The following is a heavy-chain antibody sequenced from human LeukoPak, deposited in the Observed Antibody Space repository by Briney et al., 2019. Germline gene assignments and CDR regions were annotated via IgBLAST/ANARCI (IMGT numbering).Heavy chain of an antibody. J-gene: IGHJ4*02. D-gene: IGHD3-10*01. V-gene: IGHV1-2*02. Sequence: ASVKVSCLASGYTFTGYYMHWVRQPPGQGREWVGWIKPNRGGTKYARKVQGRVTMTRDTSINTAYMDLSRLRSDDTAVYYCARGRVLLWFREAGDYFDYWGQGTLVTVSS. CDR3: ARGRVLLWFREAGDYFDY. CDR2: IKPNRGGT. CDR1: GYTFTGYY.